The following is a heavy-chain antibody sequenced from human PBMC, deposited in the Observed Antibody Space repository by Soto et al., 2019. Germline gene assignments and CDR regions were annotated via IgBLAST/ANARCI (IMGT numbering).Heavy chain of an antibody. CDR3: ARLRGGSGWYYYGMDV. J-gene: IGHJ6*02. V-gene: IGHV4-34*01. CDR2: IKHSGST. D-gene: IGHD6-19*01. Sequence: SETLSLTCAVYGGSFSGYYWSWIRQPPGKGLEWIGEIKHSGSTNYNPSLKSRATISVDTSKNPFSLKLSSVTAADTAVYYCARLRGGSGWYYYGMDVWGQGTTVTVSS. CDR1: GGSFSGYY.